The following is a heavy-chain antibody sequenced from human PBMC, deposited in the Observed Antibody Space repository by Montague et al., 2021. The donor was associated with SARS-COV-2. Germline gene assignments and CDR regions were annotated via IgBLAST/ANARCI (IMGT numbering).Heavy chain of an antibody. CDR3: GSHRHYDGVNGPPDF. CDR1: GVSITSYY. J-gene: IGHJ4*02. D-gene: IGHD3-10*01. CDR2: VSYNKGT. V-gene: IGHV4-59*08. Sequence: SETLSLTCTVSGVSITSYYWSWIRQPPGKGLDWVGDVSYNKGTNSNPSLKSRVAISVDTSKSHFSLRLTSVTAADTALYYCGSHRHYDGVNGPPDFWGQGTLVTVSS.